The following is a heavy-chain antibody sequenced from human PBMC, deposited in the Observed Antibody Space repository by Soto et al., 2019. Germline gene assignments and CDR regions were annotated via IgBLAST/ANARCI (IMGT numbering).Heavy chain of an antibody. CDR2: IIPIFGTA. CDR3: ARDSVVPAAYYYYGMDV. J-gene: IGHJ6*02. Sequence: GASVKVSCKASGGTFGSYAISWVRQAPGQGLEWMGGIIPIFGTANCAQKFQGRVTITADESTSTAYMELSSLRSEDTAVYYCARDSVVPAAYYYYGMDVWGQGTTVTVSS. CDR1: GGTFGSYA. V-gene: IGHV1-69*13. D-gene: IGHD2-2*01.